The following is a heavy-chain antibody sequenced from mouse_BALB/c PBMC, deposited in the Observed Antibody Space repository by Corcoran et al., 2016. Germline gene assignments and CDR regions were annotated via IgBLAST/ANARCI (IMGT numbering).Heavy chain of an antibody. J-gene: IGHJ1*01. CDR1: GFNIKDTY. V-gene: IGHV14-3*02. D-gene: IGHD4-1*01. CDR2: IDPANGNT. Sequence: EVQLQQSGAELVTPGASVKLSCTASGFNIKDTYMHWVKQRPEQGLEWIGRIDPANGNTKYDPKFQGKATITADTSYNTAYLQLSSLTSEDTAVYYCANWDWYFDVWGAGTTVTVSS. CDR3: ANWDWYFDV.